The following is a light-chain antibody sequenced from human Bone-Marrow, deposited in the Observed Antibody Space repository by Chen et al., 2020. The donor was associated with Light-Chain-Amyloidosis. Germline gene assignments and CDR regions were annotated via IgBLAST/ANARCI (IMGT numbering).Light chain of an antibody. CDR1: SSDIVSYNL. J-gene: IGLJ3*02. V-gene: IGLV2-23*02. CDR3: CSYAGSRTFWV. CDR2: EVN. Sequence: QSALTQTASVSGSPGPSITLSCTGSSSDIVSYNLVSWYQHHHGKAPKLILLEVNKRTSGVSNRFSGSKSGNTASRTISGLQAEDEADYYCCSYAGSRTFWVFGGGTKLTVL.